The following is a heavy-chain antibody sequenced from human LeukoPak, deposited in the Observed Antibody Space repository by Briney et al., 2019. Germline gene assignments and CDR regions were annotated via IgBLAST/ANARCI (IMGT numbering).Heavy chain of an antibody. Sequence: SETLSLTCAVYGGSFSGYYWSWIRQPPGKGLEWIGEINHSGSTNYNPSLKSRVTIPVDTSKHQFSLKLSSVTAADTAVYYCATWGSYEGVGYWRQATLVTVSS. V-gene: IGHV4-34*01. CDR2: INHSGST. D-gene: IGHD3-16*01. CDR1: GGSFSGYY. CDR3: ATWGSYEGVGY. J-gene: IGHJ4*02.